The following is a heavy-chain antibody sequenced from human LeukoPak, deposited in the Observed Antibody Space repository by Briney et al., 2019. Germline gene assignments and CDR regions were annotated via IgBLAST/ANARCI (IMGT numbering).Heavy chain of an antibody. D-gene: IGHD3-3*01. CDR2: IYYSGST. J-gene: IGHJ6*01. Sequence: PSQTLSLTCTVSGGSISSGGYYWSWIRQHPGKGLEWIRYIYYSGSTYYNPSLKSRVTISVDTSKNQFSLKLSSVTAADTDVYYCARLGVRFFGHQCGMDVLGQGTTVTVSS. V-gene: IGHV4-31*03. CDR1: GGSISSGGYY. CDR3: ARLGVRFFGHQCGMDV.